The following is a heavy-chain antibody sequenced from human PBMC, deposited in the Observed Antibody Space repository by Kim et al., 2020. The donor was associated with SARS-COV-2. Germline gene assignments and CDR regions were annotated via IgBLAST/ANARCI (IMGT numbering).Heavy chain of an antibody. V-gene: IGHV3-48*04. CDR1: GFTFSSYS. J-gene: IGHJ4*02. D-gene: IGHD6-19*01. Sequence: GGSLRLSCAVSGFTFSSYSMNWVRQAPGKGLEWVAYISGSGTGIYYADSVKVRFSISRDNARNSLYLQMISLRAEDTAVDYCARGLSGEAGDYGCQGT. CDR2: ISGSGTGI. CDR3: ARGLSGEAGDY.